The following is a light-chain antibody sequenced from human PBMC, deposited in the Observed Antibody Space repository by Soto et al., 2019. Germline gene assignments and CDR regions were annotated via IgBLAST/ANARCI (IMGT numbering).Light chain of an antibody. CDR3: QQRSSWPPVIT. J-gene: IGKJ5*01. CDR2: DAS. Sequence: EIVLTQSPATLSLSPGERATLSCRASQTFSSHLAWYQQKPGQAPRLLIYDASKRATGIPARFSGRGSGTDFTLTIGSLEPEDFAVYYCQQRSSWPPVITFGQGTRLEIK. CDR1: QTFSSH. V-gene: IGKV3-11*01.